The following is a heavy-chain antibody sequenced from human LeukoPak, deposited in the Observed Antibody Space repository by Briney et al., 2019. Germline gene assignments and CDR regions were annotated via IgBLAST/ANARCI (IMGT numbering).Heavy chain of an antibody. D-gene: IGHD1-1*01. CDR2: IYYSGTT. CDR1: GGSISNDY. V-gene: IGHV4-59*01. CDR3: TRGATTGRGLWFDP. J-gene: IGHJ5*02. Sequence: SETLSLTCSVSGGSISNDYWTWFRKPPGKGLGWFGYIYYSGTTTYNPSLKSRVTMSIDTSKTQFSLKLSSLTAADTAVYYCTRGATTGRGLWFDPWGQGTLVTVSS.